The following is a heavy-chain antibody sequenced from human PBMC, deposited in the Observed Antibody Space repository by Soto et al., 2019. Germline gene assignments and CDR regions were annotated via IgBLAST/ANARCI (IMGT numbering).Heavy chain of an antibody. CDR2: ITGSGDSI. Sequence: EVQLLESGGGLVKPGGSLRLSCAASAFSFSSYGMSWVRQAPGKGLEWVSHITGSGDSIDYADSVKGRFTISRDNSKNTLFLQMNSLRVEDTAIYFCAKSHRFCTGGSCGAFDTWGQGTMVTAS. D-gene: IGHD2-8*02. CDR3: AKSHRFCTGGSCGAFDT. J-gene: IGHJ3*02. V-gene: IGHV3-23*01. CDR1: AFSFSSYG.